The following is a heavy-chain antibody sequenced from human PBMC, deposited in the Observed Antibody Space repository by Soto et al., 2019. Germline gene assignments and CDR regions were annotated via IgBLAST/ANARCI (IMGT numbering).Heavy chain of an antibody. V-gene: IGHV3-7*01. J-gene: IGHJ6*02. CDR2: IKQDGSEK. Sequence: GALRLSCAASGFTFSSYWMSWVRQAPGKGLEWVANIKQDGSEKYYVDSVKGRFTISRDNAKNSLYLQMNSLRAEDTAVYYCAKRTYYDFWSGPYYYGMDVWGQGTTVTVSS. D-gene: IGHD3-3*01. CDR3: AKRTYYDFWSGPYYYGMDV. CDR1: GFTFSSYW.